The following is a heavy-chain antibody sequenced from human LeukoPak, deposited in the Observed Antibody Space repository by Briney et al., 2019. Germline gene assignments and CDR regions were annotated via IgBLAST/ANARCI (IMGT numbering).Heavy chain of an antibody. J-gene: IGHJ3*02. Sequence: APVKVSCKASGYTFTSYGISWVRQAPGQGLEWRGWISAYNGNTNYAQKLQGRVTMTTDTSTSTAYMELRSLRSHDTAVYYCASQYYDILTGYLAAFDIWGQGTMVTVSS. CDR2: ISAYNGNT. CDR3: ASQYYDILTGYLAAFDI. D-gene: IGHD3-9*01. V-gene: IGHV1-18*01. CDR1: GYTFTSYG.